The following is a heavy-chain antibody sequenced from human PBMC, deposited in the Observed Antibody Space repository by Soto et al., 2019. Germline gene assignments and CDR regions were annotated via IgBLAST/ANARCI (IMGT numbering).Heavy chain of an antibody. J-gene: IGHJ4*02. D-gene: IGHD2-15*01. CDR2: INANSGGT. Sequence: QVQLVQSGAEVKKPGASVKVSCKASGYTFTGYYIHWVRQAPGQGLEWMGWINANSGGTKNPQKFRGTVTMTRDTSIRTVYMSLTGLLSDDTAGYFCARDLAKGGGSAGFDYWGQGTMVAVSS. CDR3: ARDLAKGGGSAGFDY. V-gene: IGHV1-2*02. CDR1: GYTFTGYY.